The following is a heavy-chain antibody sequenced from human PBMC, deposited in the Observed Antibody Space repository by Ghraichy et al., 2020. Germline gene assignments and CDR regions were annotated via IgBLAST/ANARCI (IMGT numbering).Heavy chain of an antibody. Sequence: SETLSLTCAVYGGSFSGYYWSWIRQPPGKGPEWIGEINHSGSTNYNPSLKSRVTISVDTSKNQFSLKLSSVTAADTAVYYCARGGGSSGYYFDYWGQGTLVTGSS. CDR1: GGSFSGYY. J-gene: IGHJ4*02. CDR3: ARGGGSSGYYFDY. V-gene: IGHV4-34*01. D-gene: IGHD3-22*01. CDR2: INHSGST.